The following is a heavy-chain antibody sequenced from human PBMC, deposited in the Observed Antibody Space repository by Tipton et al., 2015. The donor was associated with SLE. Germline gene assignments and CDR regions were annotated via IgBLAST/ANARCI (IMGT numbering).Heavy chain of an antibody. V-gene: IGHV4-59*12. J-gene: IGHJ4*02. Sequence: GLVKPSETLSLTCTVSNGSINYYHWSWIRQPPGKGLEWIGSISYSGATSYNPSLKSRVTISVDTSKNHFSLSLISVTAADTAVYYCARLTPWGYDYWGPGMLVTVSS. CDR1: NGSINYYH. CDR3: ARLTPWGYDY. CDR2: ISYSGAT. D-gene: IGHD7-27*01.